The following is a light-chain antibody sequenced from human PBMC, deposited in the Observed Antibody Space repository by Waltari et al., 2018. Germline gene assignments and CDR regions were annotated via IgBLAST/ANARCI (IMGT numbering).Light chain of an antibody. V-gene: IGKV3-15*01. Sequence: EIVMTQSPATLSVSPGERATLSCRASQSGRNNLAWYQQKPGQAPRPLIYGASTRATGIAARFSGSGSGTEFTLTISSLQSEDFAVYYCQQYNNWWTFGQGTKVDI. J-gene: IGKJ1*01. CDR3: QQYNNWWT. CDR2: GAS. CDR1: QSGRNN.